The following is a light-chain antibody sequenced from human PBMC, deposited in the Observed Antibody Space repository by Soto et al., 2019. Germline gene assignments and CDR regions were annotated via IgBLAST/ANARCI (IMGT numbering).Light chain of an antibody. J-gene: IGLJ3*02. CDR1: SSDVGGYNY. Sequence: QSVLTQPASGSGSPGQSITISCTGTSSDVGGYNYVSWYQQHPGKAPKLMIYDVSNRPSGVSNRFSGSKSGNTASLTIYGLQAEDEADYYFSSYTRSSSRVFGGGTKLTVI. CDR2: DVS. V-gene: IGLV2-14*01. CDR3: SSYTRSSSRV.